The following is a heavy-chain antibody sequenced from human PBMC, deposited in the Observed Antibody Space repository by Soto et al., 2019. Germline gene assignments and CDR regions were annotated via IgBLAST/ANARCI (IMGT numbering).Heavy chain of an antibody. CDR1: GYTFTRYV. CDR2: ISAYNGKT. Sequence: QVQLVQSGAEVKKPGASVKVSCKASGYTFTRYVISWVRQAPEKGLEWMGWISAYNGKTDYAQKLQGRVTMTTDTYTSTDHMELRSLRSDDTAADYSAVLTLGGLSDLYYDYGMDVWGQGTTVTVSS. CDR3: AVLTLGGLSDLYYDYGMDV. V-gene: IGHV1-18*01. J-gene: IGHJ6*02. D-gene: IGHD3-16*01.